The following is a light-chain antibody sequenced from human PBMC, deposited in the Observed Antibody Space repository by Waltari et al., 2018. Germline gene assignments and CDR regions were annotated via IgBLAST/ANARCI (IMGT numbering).Light chain of an antibody. V-gene: IGLV3-25*03. CDR1: ALPKQY. J-gene: IGLJ3*02. Sequence: SYELTQPPSVSVSPGQTARITCSGDALPKQYAYWYQQKPGQAPGLGIYKDSERPSGIPERFSGSSSGTTVTLTISGVQAEDEADYYCQSADSSGTLWVFGGGTKLTVL. CDR2: KDS. CDR3: QSADSSGTLWV.